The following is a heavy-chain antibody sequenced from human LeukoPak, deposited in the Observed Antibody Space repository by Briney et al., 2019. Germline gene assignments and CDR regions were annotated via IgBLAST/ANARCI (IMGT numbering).Heavy chain of an antibody. CDR3: ARDLGRLGELSLRWFDP. V-gene: IGHV1-69*08. CDR2: IIPILATA. Sequence: GASVKVSCKASGGTFSSYIISWVRQAPGQGFEWMGWIIPILATAKYAQKFQGRITITADKSTSTAYMELSSLRSEDTAVYYCARDLGRLGELSLRWFDPWGQGTLVTVSS. J-gene: IGHJ5*02. CDR1: GGTFSSYI. D-gene: IGHD3-16*02.